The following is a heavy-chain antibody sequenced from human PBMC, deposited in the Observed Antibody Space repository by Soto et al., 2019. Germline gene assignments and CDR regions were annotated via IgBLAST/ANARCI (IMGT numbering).Heavy chain of an antibody. CDR1: GFTFSSYA. Sequence: GGSLRLSCAASGFTFSSYAMHWVRQAPGKGLEWVAVISYDGSNKYYSDSVKGRFTISRDNSTNTLYLQMNSLRAEDTAVYYCARDGIDIVVVTALDYYFDYWGQGTLVTVSS. CDR3: ARDGIDIVVVTALDYYFDY. D-gene: IGHD2-21*02. CDR2: ISYDGSNK. J-gene: IGHJ4*02. V-gene: IGHV3-30-3*01.